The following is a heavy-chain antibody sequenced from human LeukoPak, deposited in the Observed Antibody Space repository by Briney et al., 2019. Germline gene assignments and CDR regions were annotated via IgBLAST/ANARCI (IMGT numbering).Heavy chain of an antibody. Sequence: ASVTVSCKASGYTFTSYDINWVRQAPGQGLEWMGWMNPNSGNTGYAQKFQGRVTITRNTSISTAYMELSSLRSEDTAVYYCARGVVVPAARSDAFDIWGQGTMVTVSS. D-gene: IGHD2-2*01. V-gene: IGHV1-8*03. CDR2: MNPNSGNT. J-gene: IGHJ3*02. CDR3: ARGVVVPAARSDAFDI. CDR1: GYTFTSYD.